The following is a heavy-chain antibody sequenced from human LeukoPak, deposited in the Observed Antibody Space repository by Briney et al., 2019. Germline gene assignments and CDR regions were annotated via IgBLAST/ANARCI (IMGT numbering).Heavy chain of an antibody. CDR3: ARSRHSYDSSGFPHY. Sequence: GGSLRLSYAASGFNFDDYVMSWVRQAPGKGLEWVSGINWNGGSRGYADSVKGRFTISRDNAKNSLYLQMNSLRAEDTALYYCARSRHSYDSSGFPHYWGQGTLVTVSS. D-gene: IGHD3-22*01. J-gene: IGHJ4*02. V-gene: IGHV3-20*03. CDR1: GFNFDDYV. CDR2: INWNGGSR.